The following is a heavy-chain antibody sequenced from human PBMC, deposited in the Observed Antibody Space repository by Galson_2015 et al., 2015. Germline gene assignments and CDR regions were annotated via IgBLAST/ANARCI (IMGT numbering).Heavy chain of an antibody. J-gene: IGHJ3*02. CDR3: AREYSSGYYGAFDI. CDR2: MNPNSGNT. V-gene: IGHV1-8*01. D-gene: IGHD3-22*01. Sequence: SVKVSCKASGYTFTSYDINWVRQATGQGLEWMGWMNPNSGNTGYAQKFQGRVTMTRNTSISTAYMELSSLRSEDTAVYYCAREYSSGYYGAFDIWGQGTMVTVSS. CDR1: GYTFTSYD.